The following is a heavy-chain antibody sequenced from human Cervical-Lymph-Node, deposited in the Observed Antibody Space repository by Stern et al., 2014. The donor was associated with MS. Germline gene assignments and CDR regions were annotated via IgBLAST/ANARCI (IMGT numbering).Heavy chain of an antibody. Sequence: QVQLQQWGAGLLKPSETLSLTCAVYGGSFSGYYWSWIRQPPGKGLEWIGEINHSESTNYNPSLKSRVTISVDTSKNQFSLKLSSVTAADTAVYYCARIRLSYYYYYGMDVWGQGTTVTVSS. CDR3: ARIRLSYYYYYGMDV. J-gene: IGHJ6*02. CDR2: INHSEST. V-gene: IGHV4-34*01. D-gene: IGHD4/OR15-4a*01. CDR1: GGSFSGYY.